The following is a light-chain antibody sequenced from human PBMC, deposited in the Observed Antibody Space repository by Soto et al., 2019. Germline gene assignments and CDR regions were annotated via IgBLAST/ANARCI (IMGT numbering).Light chain of an antibody. CDR2: AAS. J-gene: IGKJ1*01. CDR3: QQSYSTPRT. CDR1: QGISNY. V-gene: IGKV1-39*01. Sequence: DIQMTQSPSSLSASVGDRVTITYRASQGISNYLAWYQQKPGKAPNLLFYAASSLQSGVPSRFTGSGFGTDFTLTISSLQPEDFATYYCQQSYSTPRTFGQGTK.